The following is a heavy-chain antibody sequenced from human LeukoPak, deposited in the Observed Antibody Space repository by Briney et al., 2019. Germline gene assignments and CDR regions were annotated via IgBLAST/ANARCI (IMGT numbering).Heavy chain of an antibody. CDR1: GFTFSGYD. Sequence: GGSLMLSCAGSGFTFSGYDMIWIRQAPGKGLEWVAHMSSSSLKYTRYAESVKGRFTISRDNAKNTVYLEMDSLTTNDTALYYCARGGRNDLRSWFDPWGQGTLVTVSS. CDR2: MSSSSLK. J-gene: IGHJ5*02. CDR3: ARGGRNDLRSWFDP. V-gene: IGHV3-11*06. D-gene: IGHD1-14*01.